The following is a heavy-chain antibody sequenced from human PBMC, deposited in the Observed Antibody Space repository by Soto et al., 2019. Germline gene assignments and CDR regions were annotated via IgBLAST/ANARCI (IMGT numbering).Heavy chain of an antibody. D-gene: IGHD3-22*01. J-gene: IGHJ5*02. CDR3: VRGSFGYYGP. CDR2: IRNPGYGGTT. V-gene: IGHV3-49*04. Sequence: GGSLRLSCTTSGFSFGDYAMTWVRQAPGKGLEWVGFIRNPGYGGTTEYATSVKGRFIISRDDSMSSAYLQLNSLKVDDSAVYYCVRGSFGYYGPWGQGTLFTVSS. CDR1: GFSFGDYA.